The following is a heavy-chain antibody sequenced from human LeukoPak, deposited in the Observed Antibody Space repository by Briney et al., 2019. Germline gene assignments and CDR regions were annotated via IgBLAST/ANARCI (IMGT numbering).Heavy chain of an antibody. J-gene: IGHJ4*02. CDR3: ARLRDVSGFYPPEY. CDR2: IYPGDSET. D-gene: IGHD3-22*01. V-gene: IGHV5-51*01. CDR1: GYYFITYW. Sequence: GGSLKISCQGSGYYFITYWIGWVRQVPGKGLEWMGIIYPGDSETRYSPSFQGQVTISADSNAAYLQWSSLKASDSAIYFCARLRDVSGFYPPEYWGQGTLVAVSS.